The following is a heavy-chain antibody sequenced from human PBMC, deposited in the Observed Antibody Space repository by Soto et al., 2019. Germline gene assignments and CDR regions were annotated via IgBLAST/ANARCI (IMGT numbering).Heavy chain of an antibody. J-gene: IGHJ3*02. Sequence: SETLSLTCTVSGGSISSSSYYWGWIRQPPGKGLEWIGSIYYSGSTYYNPSLKSRVTISVDTSKNQFSLKLSSVTAADTAVYYCARGRRRPSSTSGWYAFDIWGQGTMVTVSS. CDR1: GGSISSSSYY. CDR3: ARGRRRPSSTSGWYAFDI. CDR2: IYYSGST. V-gene: IGHV4-39*01. D-gene: IGHD2-2*01.